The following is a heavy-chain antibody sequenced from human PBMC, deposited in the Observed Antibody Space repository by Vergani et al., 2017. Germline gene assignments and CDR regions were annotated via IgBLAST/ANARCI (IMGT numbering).Heavy chain of an antibody. V-gene: IGHV3-9*01. CDR1: GFTFDDYA. J-gene: IGHJ6*03. Sequence: EVQLVESGGGLVQPGRSLRLSCAASGFTFDDYAMHWVRQAPGKGLEWVSGISWNSGSIGYADSVKGRFTISRDNAKNSLYLQMNSLRAEDTALYYCARGATRYYYYMDVWGKGTTVTVSS. CDR2: ISWNSGSI. CDR3: ARGATRYYYYMDV. D-gene: IGHD1-26*01.